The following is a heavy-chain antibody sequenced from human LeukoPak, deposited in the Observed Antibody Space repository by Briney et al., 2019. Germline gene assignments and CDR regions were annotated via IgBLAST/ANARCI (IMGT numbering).Heavy chain of an antibody. Sequence: SETLSLTCAVYGGSFSGYYWSWIRQPPGKGLEWIGEISHSGSTNYNPSLKSRVTISVDTSKNQFSLKLSSVTAADTAVYYCARGPATIQDYWGQGTLVTVSS. CDR2: ISHSGST. CDR3: ARGPATIQDY. CDR1: GGSFSGYY. J-gene: IGHJ4*02. D-gene: IGHD5-12*01. V-gene: IGHV4-34*01.